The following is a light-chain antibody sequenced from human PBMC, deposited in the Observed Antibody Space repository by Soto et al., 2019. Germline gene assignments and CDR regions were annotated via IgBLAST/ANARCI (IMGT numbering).Light chain of an antibody. CDR2: GSA. CDR3: QQYHSWPA. Sequence: EIVMTQSPATLSVSPGERATLSCRASQSVFSSLAWYQQRPGQAPRILIYGSATRATGIPDRFSGSGSGTEFTLTISSLQSEDSAVYYCQQYHSWPAFGKGTKVEIK. J-gene: IGKJ1*01. V-gene: IGKV3-15*01. CDR1: QSVFSS.